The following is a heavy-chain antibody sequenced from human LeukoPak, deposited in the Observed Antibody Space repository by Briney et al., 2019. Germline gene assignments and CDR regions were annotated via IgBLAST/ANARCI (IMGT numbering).Heavy chain of an antibody. Sequence: GASVKVSCKASGGTLSTYSISWVRQAPGQGLEWMGWITTYNGNTNYAQKLQGRVTMTTDTSTSTAYMDLRGLRSDDTAVYYCARGYDYGDYVGDFDYWGQGTLVTVSS. CDR2: ITTYNGNT. CDR3: ARGYDYGDYVGDFDY. D-gene: IGHD4-17*01. CDR1: GGTLSTYS. J-gene: IGHJ4*02. V-gene: IGHV1-18*01.